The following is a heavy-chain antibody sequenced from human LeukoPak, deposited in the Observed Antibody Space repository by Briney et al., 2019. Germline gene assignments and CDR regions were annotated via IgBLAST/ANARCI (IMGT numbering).Heavy chain of an antibody. CDR3: ARGRTMDGSTPPFEI. Sequence: ASVKVSCKASGYTFTNYYMHWVRQAPGQGLEWMGWIDPNTGDTNYSQNIQGRATMTRDTSINTAYMEFTSLGSDDTTVYYCARGRTMDGSTPPFEIWGQGTMVTVSS. J-gene: IGHJ3*02. CDR1: GYTFTNYY. V-gene: IGHV1-2*02. D-gene: IGHD4/OR15-4a*01. CDR2: IDPNTGDT.